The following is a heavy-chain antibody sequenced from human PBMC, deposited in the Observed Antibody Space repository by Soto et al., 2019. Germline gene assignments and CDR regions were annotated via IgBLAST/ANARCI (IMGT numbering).Heavy chain of an antibody. V-gene: IGHV1-69*13. Sequence: SSVNVSCKASGGTFSSYAISWVRQAPGQGLEWMGGIIPIFGTANYAQKFQGRVTITADESTSTAYMELSSLRAEDTAVYYCAKGHHGYFDYCGQGTLGTGSS. J-gene: IGHJ4*02. CDR2: IIPIFGTA. D-gene: IGHD6-13*01. CDR3: AKGHHGYFDY. CDR1: GGTFSSYA.